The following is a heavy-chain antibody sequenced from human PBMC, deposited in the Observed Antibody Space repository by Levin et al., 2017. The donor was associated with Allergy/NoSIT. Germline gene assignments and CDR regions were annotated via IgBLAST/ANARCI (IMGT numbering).Heavy chain of an antibody. CDR1: GYSFTNYY. V-gene: IGHV1-2*02. J-gene: IGHJ4*02. Sequence: ASVKVSCKASGYSFTNYYMHWVRQAPGQGLEWMGWINPNSGGTNYAQKFQGRVTMTRDTSITTAYMELSRLRSDDTAVYYCARETGDDSKQFDYWGQGTLVTVSS. D-gene: IGHD2-21*02. CDR2: INPNSGGT. CDR3: ARETGDDSKQFDY.